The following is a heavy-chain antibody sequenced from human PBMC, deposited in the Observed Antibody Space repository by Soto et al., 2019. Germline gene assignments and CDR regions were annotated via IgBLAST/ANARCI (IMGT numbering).Heavy chain of an antibody. J-gene: IGHJ4*02. D-gene: IGHD6-6*01. CDR1: GGTFISYA. Sequence: QVQLVQSGAEVKKPGSSVKVSCKASGGTFISYAISWVRHAPGQGLEWMGGIIPIFGTTNYEQKFQGRVTITADKSTSTAYMELSSLRAEDTAVYYCARGTGYLDYWGQGTLVTVSS. V-gene: IGHV1-69*06. CDR2: IIPIFGTT. CDR3: ARGTGYLDY.